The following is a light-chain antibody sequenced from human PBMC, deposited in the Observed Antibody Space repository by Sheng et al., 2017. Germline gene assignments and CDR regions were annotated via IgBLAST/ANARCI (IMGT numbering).Light chain of an antibody. CDR1: KLGNKY. CDR3: QAWDSGAVI. Sequence: SYELTQAPSVSVSPGRTTTITCSGNKLGNKYTSWYQQRPGQSPLLVIYQDSKRPSGIPERFSGSSSDNTATLTISGTQAVDEADYYCQAWDSGAVIFGGGTKLTV. V-gene: IGLV3-1*01. CDR2: QDS. J-gene: IGLJ2*01.